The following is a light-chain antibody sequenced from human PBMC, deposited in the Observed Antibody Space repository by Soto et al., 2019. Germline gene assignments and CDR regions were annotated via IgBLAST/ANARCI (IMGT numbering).Light chain of an antibody. J-gene: IGKJ4*01. CDR2: DAS. V-gene: IGKV3-11*01. Sequence: EIVPTQSPGTLSLSPGERATLSCRASQSVTSSLVWYQQKPGQAPRLLMYDASNRATGIPARFSGSGSGTDFTLTISSLEPEDSAVYYCQQRSTWPRTFGGGTKVE. CDR1: QSVTSS. CDR3: QQRSTWPRT.